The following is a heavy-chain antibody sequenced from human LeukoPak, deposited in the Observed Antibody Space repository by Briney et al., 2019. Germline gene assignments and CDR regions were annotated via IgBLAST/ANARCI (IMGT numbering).Heavy chain of an antibody. CDR1: GFTFDDYA. Sequence: PGRSLRLSCAASGFTFDDYAMHWVRQAPGEGLEWVSGICWNGGSIGYADSVKGRFTISRDNAKNSLYLQMNSLRAEDTALYYCAKDIWAGDCSSTSCSSVFHYWGQGTLVTVSS. CDR2: ICWNGGSI. D-gene: IGHD2-2*01. CDR3: AKDIWAGDCSSTSCSSVFHY. V-gene: IGHV3-9*01. J-gene: IGHJ4*02.